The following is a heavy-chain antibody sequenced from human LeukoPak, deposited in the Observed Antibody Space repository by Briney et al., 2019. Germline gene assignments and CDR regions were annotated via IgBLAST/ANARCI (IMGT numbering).Heavy chain of an antibody. CDR1: GFSFSDYG. J-gene: IGHJ4*02. CDR3: ARSTDY. V-gene: IGHV3-30*02. Sequence: GGSLRLSCAASGFSFSDYGMHWVRQAPGKGLEWVAFIRYDESNKLYADSVRGRFTISRDNAKNSLYLQMNSLRAEDTAVYYCARSTDYWGQGTLVTVSS. CDR2: IRYDESNK.